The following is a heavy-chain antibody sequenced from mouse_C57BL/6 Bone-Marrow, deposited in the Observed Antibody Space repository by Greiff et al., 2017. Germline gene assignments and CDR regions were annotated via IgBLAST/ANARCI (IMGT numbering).Heavy chain of an antibody. Sequence: EVQVVESGPELVKPGASVKMSCKASGYTFTDYNMHWVKQSHGKSLEWIGYINPNNGGTSYNQKFKGKATLTVNKSYSTAYMELRSLTSEDSAVYYCARGGDDGYSYYFAYWGQGTTLTVSS. CDR1: GYTFTDYN. J-gene: IGHJ2*01. CDR3: ARGGDDGYSYYFAY. D-gene: IGHD2-3*01. CDR2: INPNNGGT. V-gene: IGHV1-22*01.